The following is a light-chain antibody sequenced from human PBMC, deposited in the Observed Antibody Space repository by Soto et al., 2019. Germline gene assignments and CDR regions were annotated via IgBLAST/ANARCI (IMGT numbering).Light chain of an antibody. CDR2: GAS. V-gene: IGKV3D-20*02. J-gene: IGKJ5*01. Sequence: EIVLTQSPGTLSLSPGERATLCCRPSQSVSNNYLAWYQQKPGQAPRLLIYGASNRATGIPDRFSGSGSGTDFTLTISSLEPEDFAVYYCQQRSNWPRGITFGQGTRLEL. CDR1: QSVSNNY. CDR3: QQRSNWPRGIT.